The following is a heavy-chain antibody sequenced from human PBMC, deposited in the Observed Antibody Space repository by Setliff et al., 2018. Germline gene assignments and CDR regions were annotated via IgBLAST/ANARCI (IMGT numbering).Heavy chain of an antibody. J-gene: IGHJ4*02. V-gene: IGHV3-23*01. Sequence: GGSLRLSCAASGFTFSNYAMTWVRQAPGKGLERVSAISGSGLSTSYADSVKGRFTISRDNSKNTLFLQMHSLRAEDTAVYYCAKGQGFYDSSATAWWVYWGQGTLVTVSS. CDR3: AKGQGFYDSSATAWWVY. D-gene: IGHD3-22*01. CDR1: GFTFSNYA. CDR2: ISGSGLST.